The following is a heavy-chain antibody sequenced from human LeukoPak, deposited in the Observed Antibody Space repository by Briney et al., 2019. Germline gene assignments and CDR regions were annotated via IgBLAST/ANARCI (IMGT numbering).Heavy chain of an antibody. CDR3: AAEAGSGSYYNVLDNWFDP. V-gene: IGHV2-26*01. Sequence: SGPVLVKPTETLTLTCTVSGFSLSNARMGVSWIRQPPGKALEWLAHIFSNDEKSYSTSLKSRLTISKDTSKSQVVLTMTNMDPVDTATYYCAAEAGSGSYYNVLDNWFDPWGQGTLVTVSS. CDR2: IFSNDEK. CDR1: GFSLSNARMG. J-gene: IGHJ5*02. D-gene: IGHD3-10*01.